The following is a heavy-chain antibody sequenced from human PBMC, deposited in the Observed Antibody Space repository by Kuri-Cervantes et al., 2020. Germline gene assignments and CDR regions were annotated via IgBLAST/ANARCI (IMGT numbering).Heavy chain of an antibody. D-gene: IGHD4-11*01. CDR1: GFTFGDYA. CDR3: AGIYSNYYLRYYYYGMDV. J-gene: IGHJ6*02. Sequence: GESLKISCTASGFTFGDYAMRWFRQAPGKGLEWVSAISGSGGSTYYADSVKGRFTISRDNSKNTLYLQMNSLRAEDTAVYYCAGIYSNYYLRYYYYGMDVWGQGTTVTVSS. V-gene: IGHV3-23*01. CDR2: ISGSGGST.